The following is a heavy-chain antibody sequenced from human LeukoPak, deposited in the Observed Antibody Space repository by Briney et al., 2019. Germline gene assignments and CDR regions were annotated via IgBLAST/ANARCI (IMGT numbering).Heavy chain of an antibody. CDR3: ARRKLRITMVRGVIITPLDY. CDR1: GGSFSGYY. CDR2: INHSGST. D-gene: IGHD3-10*01. V-gene: IGHV4-34*01. Sequence: SETLSLTCAVYGGSFSGYYWSWIRQPPGKGLEWIGEINHSGSTNYNPSLKSRVTISVDTSKNQFSLKLSSVTAADTAVYYCARRKLRITMVRGVIITPLDYWGQGTLVTVSS. J-gene: IGHJ4*02.